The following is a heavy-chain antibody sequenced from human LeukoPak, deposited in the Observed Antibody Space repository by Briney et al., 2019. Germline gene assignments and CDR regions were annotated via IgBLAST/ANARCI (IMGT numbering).Heavy chain of an antibody. CDR2: ISYDGNAK. Sequence: GQSLRLSCEASGFTFRGYGMHWVRQSPGKGLEWVAVISYDGNAKIFADSVKGRFTISRDNAKNTLFLQMNSLRLEDTALYYCGGNRHSYGFTLAAWGQGTPVIVSS. CDR1: GFTFRGYG. CDR3: GGNRHSYGFTLAA. V-gene: IGHV3-30*03. D-gene: IGHD5-18*01. J-gene: IGHJ5*02.